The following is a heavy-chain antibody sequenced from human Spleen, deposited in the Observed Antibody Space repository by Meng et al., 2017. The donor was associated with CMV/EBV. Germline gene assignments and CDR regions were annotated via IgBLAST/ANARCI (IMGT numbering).Heavy chain of an antibody. D-gene: IGHD3-22*01. CDR3: ARDPHYNYYDSSGYQDY. J-gene: IGHJ4*02. CDR1: GFTFSSYA. V-gene: IGHV3-30-3*01. Sequence: GESLKISCAASGFTFSSYAMHWVRQAPGKGLEWVAVISYDGSNKYYADSVKGRFTISRDNSKNTLYLQMNSLRAEDTAVYYCARDPHYNYYDSSGYQDYWGQGTLVTVSS. CDR2: ISYDGSNK.